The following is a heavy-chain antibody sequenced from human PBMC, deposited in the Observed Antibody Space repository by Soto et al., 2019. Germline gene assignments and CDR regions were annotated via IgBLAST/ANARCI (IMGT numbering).Heavy chain of an antibody. Sequence: QVQLQGSGPGLVKPSETLALTCTVFGGSVTTYYWTWIRQPPGQGLEWIGFTSHSGSTNYNPSLKSRVTMSVDTSKNQFSLKLNSVTAADTAVYYCVTGSGSSTSDAFDIWDRGTMVTVSS. CDR3: VTGSGSSTSDAFDI. J-gene: IGHJ3*02. D-gene: IGHD3-10*01. CDR2: TSHSGST. V-gene: IGHV4-59*02. CDR1: GGSVTTYY.